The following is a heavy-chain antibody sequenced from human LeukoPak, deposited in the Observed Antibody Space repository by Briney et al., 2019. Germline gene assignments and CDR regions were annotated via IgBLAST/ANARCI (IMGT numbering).Heavy chain of an antibody. J-gene: IGHJ4*02. V-gene: IGHV4-30-4*07. D-gene: IGHD3-22*01. CDR2: IYYTGST. CDR3: ARRGGNYYDSSGYYPGPYYFDY. Sequence: PSETLSLTCAVSGGSISRSGYSWSWIRQPPGKGLEWIGYIYYTGSTYYNPSLKSRVTVSIDRSKTQFSLNLTSVTGADTAVYYCARRGGNYYDSSGYYPGPYYFDYWGQGTLVTVSS. CDR1: GGSISRSGYS.